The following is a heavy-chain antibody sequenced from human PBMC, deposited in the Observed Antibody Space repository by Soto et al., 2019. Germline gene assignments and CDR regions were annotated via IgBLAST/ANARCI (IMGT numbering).Heavy chain of an antibody. V-gene: IGHV3-30*18. CDR1: GFTFSSYG. Sequence: GGSLRLSCAASGFTFSSYGMHWVRQAPGKGLEWVAVISYDGSNKYYADSVKGRFTISRDNSKNTLYLQMNSLRAEDTAVYYCAKRYGDYISIDYYYGMDVWGQGTTVTVSS. D-gene: IGHD4-17*01. CDR3: AKRYGDYISIDYYYGMDV. J-gene: IGHJ6*02. CDR2: ISYDGSNK.